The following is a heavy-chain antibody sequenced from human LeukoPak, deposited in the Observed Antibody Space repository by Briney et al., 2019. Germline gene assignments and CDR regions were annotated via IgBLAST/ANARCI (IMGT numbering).Heavy chain of an antibody. CDR3: AREGIAAAGWGGINSFDV. J-gene: IGHJ3*01. CDR1: GGTFSSYA. CDR2: IIPIFGTA. Sequence: GASVKVSCKASGGTFSSYAISWVRQAPGQGLEWMGGIIPIFGTANYAQKFQGRVTITADESTGTAYMELSSLRSEDTAVYYCAREGIAAAGWGGINSFDVWGQGTMVTVSS. V-gene: IGHV1-69*13. D-gene: IGHD6-13*01.